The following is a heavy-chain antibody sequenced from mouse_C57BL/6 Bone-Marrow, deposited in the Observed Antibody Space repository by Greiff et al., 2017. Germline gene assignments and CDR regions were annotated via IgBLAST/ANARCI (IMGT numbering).Heavy chain of an antibody. D-gene: IGHD2-2*01. Sequence: EVQRVESGPGLVKPSQSLSLTCSVTGYSITSGYYWNWIRQFPGNKLEWMGYISYDGSNNYNPSLKNRISITRDTSKNQFFLKLNSVTTEDTATDYCARVRTMVTTRYAMDYWGQGTSVTVSS. J-gene: IGHJ4*01. V-gene: IGHV3-6*01. CDR1: GYSITSGYY. CDR3: ARVRTMVTTRYAMDY. CDR2: ISYDGSN.